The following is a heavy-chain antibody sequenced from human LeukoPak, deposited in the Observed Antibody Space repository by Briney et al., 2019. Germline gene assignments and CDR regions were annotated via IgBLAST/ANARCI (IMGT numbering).Heavy chain of an antibody. Sequence: SETLSLTCTVSGGSVSNSGNYWSWIRQAPGKGLEWIGYIYYSGGTNYNPSLKSRVTISVDTSKDQFSLTLTSVTAADTAVYYCARDRSQDRYYYSGMDVWGKGTTVTVAS. CDR3: ARDRSQDRYYYSGMDV. CDR2: IYYSGGT. V-gene: IGHV4-61*08. J-gene: IGHJ6*04. CDR1: GGSVSNSGNY. D-gene: IGHD2-15*01.